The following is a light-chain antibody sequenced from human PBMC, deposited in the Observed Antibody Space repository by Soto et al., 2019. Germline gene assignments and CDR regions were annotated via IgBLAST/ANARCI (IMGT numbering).Light chain of an antibody. J-gene: IGKJ2*01. Sequence: EVVLTQSPGTLSLSPGERATLSCRASQSVISNFLAWYQKKPGQAPLLLIYGGSGSATGIPARFSGSGSGTDFTLTISSLEPEDFAVYYCQHYGNSMYTFGQGTKLEIK. CDR3: QHYGNSMYT. CDR1: QSVISNF. CDR2: GGS. V-gene: IGKV3-20*01.